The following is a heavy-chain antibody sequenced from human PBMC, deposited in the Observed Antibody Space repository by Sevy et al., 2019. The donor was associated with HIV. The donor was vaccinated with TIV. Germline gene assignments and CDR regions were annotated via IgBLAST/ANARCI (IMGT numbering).Heavy chain of an antibody. J-gene: IGHJ6*02. D-gene: IGHD1-26*01. CDR2: IKSKTDGGTT. Sequence: GGSLRLSCAASGFTFSNAWMSWVRQAPGKGLEWVGRIKSKTDGGTTDYAAPVKGRFTISRDDSKNNLYLQMNSLKTEDTAVYYCTTDLGGSYSDYYYYGMDVWGQGTTVTVSS. CDR1: GFTFSNAW. CDR3: TTDLGGSYSDYYYYGMDV. V-gene: IGHV3-15*01.